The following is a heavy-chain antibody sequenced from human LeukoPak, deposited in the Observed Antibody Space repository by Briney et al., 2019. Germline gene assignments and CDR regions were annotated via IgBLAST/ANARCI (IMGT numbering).Heavy chain of an antibody. J-gene: IGHJ4*02. CDR2: ISGSGGST. D-gene: IGHD3-22*01. CDR1: GFTFSSYA. Sequence: GGSLRLSCAASGFTFSSYAMSWVRQAPGKGLEWVSAISGSGGSTYYADSVKGRFTISRDNSKNTLYLQMNSLRAEDTAVYYCXXXXXYYDSSEPDVDYWGQGTLVTVSS. V-gene: IGHV3-23*01. CDR3: XXXXXYYDSSEPDVDY.